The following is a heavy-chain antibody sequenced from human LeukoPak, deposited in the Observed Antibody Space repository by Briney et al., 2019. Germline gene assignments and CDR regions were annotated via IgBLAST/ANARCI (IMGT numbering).Heavy chain of an antibody. J-gene: IGHJ3*02. V-gene: IGHV1-2*02. D-gene: IGHD3-16*01. Sequence: ASVKVSCKASGYTFTGYYMHWVRQAPGQGLEWMGWINPNSGGTNYAQKFQGRVTMTRDTSISTAYMELSSLRSEDTAVYYCARDTLSRGGDAFDIWGQGTMVTVSS. CDR2: INPNSGGT. CDR3: ARDTLSRGGDAFDI. CDR1: GYTFTGYY.